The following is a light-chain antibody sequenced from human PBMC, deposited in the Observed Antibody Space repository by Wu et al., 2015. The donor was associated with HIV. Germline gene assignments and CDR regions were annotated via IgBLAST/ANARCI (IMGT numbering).Light chain of an antibody. J-gene: IGKJ2*01. CDR2: NTS. Sequence: EIVLTQSPGILSVSPGERATLFCRTSQSISSSHLAWYQQRPGQAPRLLIYNTSNRATGIPDRFSGSGSGTDFTLIINRLEPEDFAMYFCQQYDSSPYTFGQGTKLEIK. V-gene: IGKV3-20*01. CDR3: QQYDSSPYT. CDR1: QSISSSH.